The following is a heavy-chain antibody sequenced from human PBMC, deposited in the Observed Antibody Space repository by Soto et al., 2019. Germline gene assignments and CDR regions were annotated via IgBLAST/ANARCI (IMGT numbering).Heavy chain of an antibody. CDR3: AQMWFGELWHGMDV. D-gene: IGHD3-10*01. CDR1: GVDFHSLT. J-gene: IGHJ6*02. CDR2: IIPILDVT. Sequence: QLVQSGAEVKKPGSSVKVSCKASGVDFHSLTLSWVRQAPGQGPEWMGTIIPILDVTKHAQKFQGRITITADKSTSTCYMEMRSLSSQDTAVYYCAQMWFGELWHGMDVWGQGTTVTVSS. V-gene: IGHV1-69*02.